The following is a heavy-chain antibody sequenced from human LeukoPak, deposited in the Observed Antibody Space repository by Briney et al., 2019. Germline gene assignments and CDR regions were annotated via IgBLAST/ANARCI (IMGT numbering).Heavy chain of an antibody. J-gene: IGHJ4*02. CDR1: GFTFSSCG. D-gene: IGHD6-6*01. CDR2: IWYDGSKK. CDR3: ARDLAARHFDY. V-gene: IGHV3-33*01. Sequence: PGGSLRLSCEASGFTFSSCGMHWVRQAPGKGLEWVAVIWYDGSKKYYGDSVKGRFTISRDNSKNTLYLQMNSLRGEDTAIYYCARDLAARHFDYWGQGTLVTVSS.